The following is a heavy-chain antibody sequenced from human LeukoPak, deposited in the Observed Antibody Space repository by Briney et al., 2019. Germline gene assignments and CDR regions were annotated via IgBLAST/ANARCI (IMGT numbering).Heavy chain of an antibody. CDR1: GYTFTSYG. CDR2: ISVYNANT. D-gene: IGHD1-26*01. CDR3: ARGDSGSYRNWFDP. Sequence: ASVKVSCKASGYTFTSYGMSWLRQAPGQGLEWMGWISVYNANTNYAQKFQGRVTMTTDTSTSTAYMELRSLRSDDTAVYYCARGDSGSYRNWFDPWGQGTLVTVSS. J-gene: IGHJ5*02. V-gene: IGHV1-18*01.